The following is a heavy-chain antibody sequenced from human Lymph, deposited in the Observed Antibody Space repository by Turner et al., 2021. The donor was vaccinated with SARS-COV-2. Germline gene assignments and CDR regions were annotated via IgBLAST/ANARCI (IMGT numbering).Heavy chain of an antibody. D-gene: IGHD6-6*01. V-gene: IGHV3-15*01. CDR1: GFTFNNAW. Sequence: EVQLVESGGGLVRPGGSLLLSCAASGFTFNNAWLSWVRQDPGKGLEWVGRIKSKTDGGTRDYAGPVKGRVTISRDDSKNTMYLKMNSMKTEDTAVYYCTTDPGQLVPYFDYWGQGTLVTVSS. CDR3: TTDPGQLVPYFDY. CDR2: IKSKTDGGTR. J-gene: IGHJ4*02.